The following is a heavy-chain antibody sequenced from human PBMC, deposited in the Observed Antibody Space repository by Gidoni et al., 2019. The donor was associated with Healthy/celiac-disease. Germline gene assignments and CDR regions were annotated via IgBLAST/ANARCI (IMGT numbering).Heavy chain of an antibody. V-gene: IGHV3-30*18. Sequence: QVQLVESGGGVVQPGRSLRLSWAASGFTFSSYGMHWVRQAPGKGLEWVAVISYDGSNKYYADSVKGRFTISRDNSKNTLYLQMNSLRAEDTAVYYCAKDRYNWNQGLDYWGQGTLVTVSS. CDR3: AKDRYNWNQGLDY. CDR1: GFTFSSYG. CDR2: ISYDGSNK. D-gene: IGHD1-20*01. J-gene: IGHJ4*02.